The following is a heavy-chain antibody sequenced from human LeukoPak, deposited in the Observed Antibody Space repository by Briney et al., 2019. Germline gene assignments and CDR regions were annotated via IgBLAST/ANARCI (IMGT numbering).Heavy chain of an antibody. CDR3: SGHYGPGPV. Sequence: ASVKVSCKASGYSFTDHHILWVRQPPGQGLEWMGWIHPNGRDTKYAQKFQGRMTMTTDTSITTAYMELNRVTSDDTDIYHCSGHYGPGPVWGQGTLVTASS. D-gene: IGHD3-10*01. CDR2: IHPNGRDT. J-gene: IGHJ4*02. CDR1: GYSFTDHH. V-gene: IGHV1-2*02.